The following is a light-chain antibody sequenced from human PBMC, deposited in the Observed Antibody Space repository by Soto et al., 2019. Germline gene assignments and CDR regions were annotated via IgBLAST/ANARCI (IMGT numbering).Light chain of an antibody. CDR3: SSYAGSNNPHVV. CDR1: SRDVGVYNY. J-gene: IGLJ2*01. Sequence: QSALTQPPSASGSPGQSVTISCTGTSRDVGVYNYVSWYQQHPGKAPKVMIYEVSKRPSGVPDRFSGSKSGNTASLTVSGLQAEDEAYYYCSSYAGSNNPHVVFGGGTKLTVL. CDR2: EVS. V-gene: IGLV2-8*01.